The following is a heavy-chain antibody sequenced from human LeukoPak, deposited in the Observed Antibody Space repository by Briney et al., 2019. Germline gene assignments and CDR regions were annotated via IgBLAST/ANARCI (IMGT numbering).Heavy chain of an antibody. CDR1: GYRLTNYW. J-gene: IGHJ4*02. CDR2: IYPGDSDT. D-gene: IGHD5-18*01. Sequence: GEALKISFKGSGYRLTNYWIGWVRPLPGKGLEWMGIIYPGDSDTSYSPSFHGQVTISADKSISPAYLQWSRLTASDTAIYYCARSWVSGYRTVLDYWGQGTLVTVSS. V-gene: IGHV5-51*01. CDR3: ARSWVSGYRTVLDY.